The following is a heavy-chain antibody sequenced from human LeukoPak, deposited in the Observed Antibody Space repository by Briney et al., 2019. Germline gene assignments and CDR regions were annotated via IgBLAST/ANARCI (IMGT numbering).Heavy chain of an antibody. CDR2: IYSGDNT. CDR3: ARSLYYYGSGDYDY. D-gene: IGHD3-10*01. CDR1: GFTVSSNY. Sequence: GGSLRLSCAASGFTVSSNYMSWVRQAPGKGLEWVSVIYSGDNTYYADSVKGRFTISRDISKNTLYLQMNSLRAEDTAVYYCARSLYYYGSGDYDYWGQGTLVTVSS. J-gene: IGHJ4*02. V-gene: IGHV3-66*01.